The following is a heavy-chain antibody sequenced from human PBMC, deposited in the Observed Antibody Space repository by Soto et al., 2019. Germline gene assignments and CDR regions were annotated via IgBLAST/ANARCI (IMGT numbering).Heavy chain of an antibody. CDR3: ARDLQWRRYFDY. V-gene: IGHV4-4*02. CDR2: IYHSGST. D-gene: IGHD6-19*01. Sequence: SETLSLTCAVSGGSISSSNWWSWVRQPPGKGLEWIGEIYHSGSTNYNPSLKSRVTISVDKSKNQFSLKLSSVTAADTAVYYCARDLQWRRYFDYRGQGTLVTAPQ. CDR1: GGSISSSNW. J-gene: IGHJ4*02.